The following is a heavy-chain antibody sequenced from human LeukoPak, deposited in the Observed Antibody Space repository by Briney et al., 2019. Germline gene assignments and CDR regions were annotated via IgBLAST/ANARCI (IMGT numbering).Heavy chain of an antibody. CDR1: GYTFTDYY. V-gene: IGHV1-69-2*01. D-gene: IGHD3-22*01. J-gene: IGHJ4*02. CDR2: VDPEDGET. Sequence: ASVKISCKXSGYTFTDYYMHWVQQAPGKGLEWMGLVDPEDGETIYAEKFQGRVTITADTSTDTVDMELSSLRSEDTAVYYCATFPYYHDSSGYYGDYWGQGTLVTVSS. CDR3: ATFPYYHDSSGYYGDY.